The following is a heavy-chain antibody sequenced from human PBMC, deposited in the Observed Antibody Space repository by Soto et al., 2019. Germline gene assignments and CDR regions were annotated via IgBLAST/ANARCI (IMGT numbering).Heavy chain of an antibody. CDR1: GGSISSYY. D-gene: IGHD2-15*01. CDR3: AREMVVAAIAGYDAFDI. Sequence: SETLSLTCTVSGGSISSYYWSWIRRPPGKGLEWIVYIYYSGSTNYNPSLKSRVTISVDTSKNQFSLKLSSVTAANTAVYYCAREMVVAAIAGYDAFDIWGQGTMVTVSS. J-gene: IGHJ3*02. CDR2: IYYSGST. V-gene: IGHV4-59*01.